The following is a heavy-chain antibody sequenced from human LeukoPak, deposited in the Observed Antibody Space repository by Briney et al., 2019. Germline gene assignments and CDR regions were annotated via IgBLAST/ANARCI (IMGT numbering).Heavy chain of an antibody. Sequence: SVKVSCKASGGTFSSYAISWVRQAPGQGLEWMGGIIPIFGTANYAQKFQGRVTITADEFTSTAYMELSSLRSEDTAVYYCARGGSYMYYFDYWGQGTLVTVSS. CDR3: ARGGSYMYYFDY. D-gene: IGHD1-26*01. CDR2: IIPIFGTA. V-gene: IGHV1-69*13. CDR1: GGTFSSYA. J-gene: IGHJ4*02.